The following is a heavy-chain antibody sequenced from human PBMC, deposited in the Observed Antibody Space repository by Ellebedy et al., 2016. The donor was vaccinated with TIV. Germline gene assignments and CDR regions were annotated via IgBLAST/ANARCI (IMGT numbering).Heavy chain of an antibody. CDR3: ARARYGAYRYFDL. Sequence: GSLRLSCTISGGSMSTYYWTWIRQPAGKGLEWIGRIYSSGSTNYNPSLKSRVTMSVDTPKNQFSLKLSSVTAADTAVYYCARARYGAYRYFDLWGRGTLVTVSS. D-gene: IGHD4-17*01. V-gene: IGHV4-4*07. CDR1: GGSMSTYY. CDR2: IYSSGST. J-gene: IGHJ2*01.